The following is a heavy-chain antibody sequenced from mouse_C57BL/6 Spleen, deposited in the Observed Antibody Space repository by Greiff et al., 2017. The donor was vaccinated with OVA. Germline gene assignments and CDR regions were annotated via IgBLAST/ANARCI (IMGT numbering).Heavy chain of an antibody. CDR1: GYSITSGYY. Sequence: ESGPGLVKPSQSLSLTCSVTGYSITSGYYWNWIRQFPGNKLEWMGYISYDGSNNYNPSLKNRISITRDTSKNQFFLKLNSVTTEDTATYYCARADYSNYDAMDYWGQGTSVTVSS. CDR2: ISYDGSN. D-gene: IGHD2-5*01. J-gene: IGHJ4*01. V-gene: IGHV3-6*01. CDR3: ARADYSNYDAMDY.